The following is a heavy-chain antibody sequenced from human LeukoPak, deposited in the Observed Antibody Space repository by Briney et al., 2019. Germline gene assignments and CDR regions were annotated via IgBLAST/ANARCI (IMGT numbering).Heavy chain of an antibody. CDR1: GGSISSGSYY. J-gene: IGHJ4*02. V-gene: IGHV4-61*02. Sequence: SETLSLTCTVSGGSISSGSYYWSWIRQPAGKGLEWIGRIFTSGSTDYNPSLKSRVTISVDTSKNQFSLKLSSVTAADTAVYYCARGSPPFVVTLWGQGTLVTVPS. CDR3: ARGSPPFVVTL. CDR2: IFTSGST. D-gene: IGHD4-23*01.